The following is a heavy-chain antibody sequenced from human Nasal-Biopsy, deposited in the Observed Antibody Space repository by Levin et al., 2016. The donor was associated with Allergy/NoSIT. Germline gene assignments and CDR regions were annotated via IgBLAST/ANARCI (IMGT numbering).Heavy chain of an antibody. V-gene: IGHV4-34*01. D-gene: IGHD2-15*01. CDR1: GGSFSDYY. J-gene: IGHJ4*02. Sequence: SETLSLTCGVYGGSFSDYYWSWIRQSPGKGLEWIGEISHNGRTKYNPSLKYRVTISVDSSRKQFSLKLSFVTAADTAVYYCASRGYCSGGGCYEVFDDGHYFDYWGQGTLVTVSS. CDR3: ASRGYCSGGGCYEVFDDGHYFDY. CDR2: ISHNGRT.